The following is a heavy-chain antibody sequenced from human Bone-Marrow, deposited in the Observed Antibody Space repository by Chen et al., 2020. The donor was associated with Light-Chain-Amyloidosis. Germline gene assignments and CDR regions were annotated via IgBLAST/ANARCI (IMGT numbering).Heavy chain of an antibody. CDR3: ARRRDGYNFDY. J-gene: IGHJ4*02. D-gene: IGHD5-12*01. CDR2: IYPDDSAA. CDR1: GYTFPNYW. Sequence: SCKGSGYTFPNYWIGWVRQMPGKGLEWMGVIYPDDSAARYSPSFEGQVTISADKSITTAYLQWRSLKASDTAMYYCARRRDGYNFDYWGQGTLVTVSS. V-gene: IGHV5-51*01.